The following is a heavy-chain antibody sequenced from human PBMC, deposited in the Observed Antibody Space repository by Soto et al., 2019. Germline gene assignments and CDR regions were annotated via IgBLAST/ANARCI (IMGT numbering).Heavy chain of an antibody. Sequence: GGSLRLSCAASGFTFNSYGIHWVRQAPGKGLEWVAVISHDGSKTNYADSVKGRVTISRDNSKDTVYLQMNSLRAEDTAVYYCARDVAVVAATLDYYYSGMDVWGQGTTVTVYS. J-gene: IGHJ6*02. CDR3: ARDVAVVAATLDYYYSGMDV. D-gene: IGHD2-15*01. V-gene: IGHV3-30*03. CDR1: GFTFNSYG. CDR2: ISHDGSKT.